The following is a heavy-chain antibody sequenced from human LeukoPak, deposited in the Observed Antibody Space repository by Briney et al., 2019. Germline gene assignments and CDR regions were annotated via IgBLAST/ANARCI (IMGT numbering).Heavy chain of an antibody. Sequence: PGGSLRLSCAASGFTFSSYSMNWVRQAPGKGLEWVSSISSSSSYIYYADSVKGRFTISRDNAKNSLYLQMNSLRAEDTAVYYRARDMDIVVVPAAMGFDYWGQGTLVTVSS. CDR3: ARDMDIVVVPAAMGFDY. CDR1: GFTFSSYS. V-gene: IGHV3-21*01. J-gene: IGHJ4*02. D-gene: IGHD2-2*03. CDR2: ISSSSSYI.